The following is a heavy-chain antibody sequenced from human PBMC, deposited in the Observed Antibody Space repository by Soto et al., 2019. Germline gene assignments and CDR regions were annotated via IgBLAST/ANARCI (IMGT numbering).Heavy chain of an antibody. D-gene: IGHD6-19*01. V-gene: IGHV3-33*01. J-gene: IGHJ2*01. CDR1: GFTFSSYG. Sequence: QVQLVESGGGVVQPGRSLRLSCAASGFTFSSYGIHWVRQAPGKGLEWVAVIWYDGSNKYYADSVKGRFTISRDNSKNTLYLQMNSLRAEDTAVYYCARDVYSSGWHRDWYFDLWGRGTLVTVSS. CDR2: IWYDGSNK. CDR3: ARDVYSSGWHRDWYFDL.